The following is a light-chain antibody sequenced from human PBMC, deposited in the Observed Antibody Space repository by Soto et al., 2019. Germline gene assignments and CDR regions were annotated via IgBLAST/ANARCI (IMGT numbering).Light chain of an antibody. Sequence: QSVLTQPASVSGSPGQSITISCTGTSSDVGGYNYVSWYQQHPGKAPELMIYDVSNRPSGVSNRFSGSKSGNTASLTISGLQAEDEADYYCSSYTSSSTSYVFGTGTKLTVL. CDR1: SSDVGGYNY. J-gene: IGLJ1*01. V-gene: IGLV2-14*01. CDR3: SSYTSSSTSYV. CDR2: DVS.